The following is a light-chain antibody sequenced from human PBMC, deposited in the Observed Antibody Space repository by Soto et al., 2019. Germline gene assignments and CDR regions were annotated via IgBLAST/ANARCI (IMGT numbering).Light chain of an antibody. J-gene: IGLJ2*01. V-gene: IGLV1-47*01. CDR3: ATWDDSLSGVV. Sequence: QSVLTQPPSASGTPGQRVTISCSGSSFNIGSNHVYWYQQLPGTAPTLLIYRNDQRPSGVPDRFSGSKSGTSASLAISGLRSEDEADDYCATWDDSLSGVVFGGGTKLTVL. CDR1: SFNIGSNH. CDR2: RND.